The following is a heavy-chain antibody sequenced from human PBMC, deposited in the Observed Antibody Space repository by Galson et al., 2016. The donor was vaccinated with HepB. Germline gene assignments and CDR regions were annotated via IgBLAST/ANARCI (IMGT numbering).Heavy chain of an antibody. CDR3: ARQYWGGPSDY. CDR1: GVSISSSDW. Sequence: SETLSLTCAVSGVSISSSDWWSWVRQPPGQGLEWIGQIFHSGRVNYTPSLASRVTISIDTSNNPFSLRLTSVTAADTALYYCARQYWGGPSDYWGQGTLVTVSS. CDR2: IFHSGRV. V-gene: IGHV4-4*02. D-gene: IGHD2/OR15-2a*01. J-gene: IGHJ4*02.